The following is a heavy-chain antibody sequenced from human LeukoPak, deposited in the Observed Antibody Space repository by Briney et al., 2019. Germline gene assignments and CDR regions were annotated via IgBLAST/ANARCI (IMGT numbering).Heavy chain of an antibody. CDR3: AKENSVRGGYYFDY. V-gene: IGHV3-23*01. J-gene: IGHJ4*02. Sequence: GESLKISCAASGFTFSSHGMNWVRQAPGKGLEWVSAISGSGGSTYYADSVKGRFTISRDNSKNTLYLQMNSLRAEDTAVYYCAKENSVRGGYYFDYWGQGTLVTVSS. D-gene: IGHD3-10*01. CDR2: ISGSGGST. CDR1: GFTFSSHG.